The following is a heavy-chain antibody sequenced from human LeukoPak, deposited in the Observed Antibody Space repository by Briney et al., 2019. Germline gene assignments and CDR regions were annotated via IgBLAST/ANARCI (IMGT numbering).Heavy chain of an antibody. CDR3: ARNVYDLRGQWLVPGFDY. V-gene: IGHV3-33*01. D-gene: IGHD6-19*01. J-gene: IGHJ4*02. Sequence: GRSLRLSCAASGFTFSSYGMHWVRQAPGKGLEWVAVIWYDGSNKYYADSVKGRFTVSRDDARSSLYLQMSSLRAEDTAVYYCARNVYDLRGQWLVPGFDYWGQGTLVTVSS. CDR1: GFTFSSYG. CDR2: IWYDGSNK.